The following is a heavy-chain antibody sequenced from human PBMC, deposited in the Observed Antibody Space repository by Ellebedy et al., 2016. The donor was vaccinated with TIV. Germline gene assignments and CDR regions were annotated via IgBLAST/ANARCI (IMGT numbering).Heavy chain of an antibody. CDR2: IYSGGST. CDR1: GSTVSSNF. CDR3: ARVGKRGYYYMDV. J-gene: IGHJ6*03. Sequence: GGSLRLXCVASGSTVSSNFMNWVRQAPGKGLEWVSVIYSGGSTYYADSVKGRFSISRDNSKNTLYLQINTLRAEDTAVYYCARVGKRGYYYMDVWGKGTTVTVSS. D-gene: IGHD3-10*01. V-gene: IGHV3-53*01.